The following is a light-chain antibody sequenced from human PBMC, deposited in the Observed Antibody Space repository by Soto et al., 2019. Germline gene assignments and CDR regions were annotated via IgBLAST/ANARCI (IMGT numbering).Light chain of an antibody. CDR3: QQYNSWPLT. V-gene: IGKV1-5*03. CDR2: RAS. Sequence: DIQMTQSPSTLSASVGDRVTITCRASQTISSWLAWYQQKPGKAPKLLIYRASNLESGVPSRFSGSESGTEFTLTISSLQPDDFATYYCQQYNSWPLTFGGGTKVEIK. CDR1: QTISSW. J-gene: IGKJ4*01.